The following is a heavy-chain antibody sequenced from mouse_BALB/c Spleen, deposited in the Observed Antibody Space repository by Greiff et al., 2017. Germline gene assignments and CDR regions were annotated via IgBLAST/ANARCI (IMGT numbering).Heavy chain of an antibody. CDR3: ARDGNEDAMDY. CDR1: GYTFSSYW. V-gene: IGHV1-9*01. Sequence: QVQLKESGAELMKPGASVKISCKATGYTFSSYWIEWVKQRPGHGLEWIGEILPGSGSTNYNEKFKGKATFTADTSSNTAYMQLSSLTSEDSAVYYCARDGNEDAMDYWGQGTSVTVSS. CDR2: ILPGSGST. J-gene: IGHJ4*01. D-gene: IGHD2-1*01.